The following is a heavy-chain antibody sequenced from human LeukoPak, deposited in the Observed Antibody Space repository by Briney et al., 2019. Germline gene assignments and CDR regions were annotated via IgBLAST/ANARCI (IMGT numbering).Heavy chain of an antibody. J-gene: IGHJ4*02. CDR3: GRGGLGSYGDYFAS. CDR2: INWNAGST. D-gene: IGHD3-10*01. Sequence: GGALRLSCAASGFNFDDYGMSWVRQAPGKGLEWVSGINWNAGSTGYAASVKGRFTISRDSIKNSLFLQMNSLRAEDTALYYCGRGGLGSYGDYFASWGQGTLVTVSS. CDR1: GFNFDDYG. V-gene: IGHV3-20*04.